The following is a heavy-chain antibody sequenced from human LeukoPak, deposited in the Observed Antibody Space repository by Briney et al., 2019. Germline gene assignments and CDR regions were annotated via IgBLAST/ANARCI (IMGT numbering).Heavy chain of an antibody. Sequence: PGGSLRLSCAASGFTFSSYEMNWVRQAPGKGLEWVSYISSSGSTIYYADSVKGRFTISRDNAKNSLYLQMNSLRAEDTAVYYCARDSDTRAAADLDYWGQGTLVTVSS. CDR3: ARDSDTRAAADLDY. CDR1: GFTFSSYE. V-gene: IGHV3-48*03. J-gene: IGHJ4*02. CDR2: ISSSGSTI. D-gene: IGHD6-13*01.